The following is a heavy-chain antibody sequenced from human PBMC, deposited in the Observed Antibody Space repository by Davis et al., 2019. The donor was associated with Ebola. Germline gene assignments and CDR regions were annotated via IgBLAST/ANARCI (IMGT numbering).Heavy chain of an antibody. CDR1: GGTFSSFA. V-gene: IGHV1-58*02. Sequence: AASVKVSCKASGGTFSSFAISRVRQAPGQGLEWMGWIVVGSGDTNYAQRFQERVTVPRDISTSTAYMELSSLRTEDTAVYYCAAESLANDFWRGYYSSSHGMDVWGQGTTVTVSS. CDR2: IVVGSGDT. CDR3: AAESLANDFWRGYYSSSHGMDV. J-gene: IGHJ6*02. D-gene: IGHD3-3*01.